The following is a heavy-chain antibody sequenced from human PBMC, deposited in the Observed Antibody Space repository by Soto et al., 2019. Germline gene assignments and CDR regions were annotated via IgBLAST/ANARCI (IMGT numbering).Heavy chain of an antibody. CDR2: ISGSGGST. Sequence: EVQLLESGGGLVQPGGSLRLSCAASGFTFSSYAMSWVRQAPGKGLEWVSAISGSGGSTYYADSVKGRFTISRDNSKNTLYLQMNSLRAEDTAVYYCAKDLMYDYIWGSYPEADAFDIWGQGTMVTVSS. CDR3: AKDLMYDYIWGSYPEADAFDI. V-gene: IGHV3-23*01. J-gene: IGHJ3*02. CDR1: GFTFSSYA. D-gene: IGHD3-16*02.